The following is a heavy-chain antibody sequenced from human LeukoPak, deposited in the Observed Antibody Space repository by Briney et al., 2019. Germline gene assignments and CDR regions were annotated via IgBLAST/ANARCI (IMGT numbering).Heavy chain of an antibody. CDR2: IYYSGST. V-gene: IGHV4-39*01. CDR1: GGSISAGSYY. CDR3: AGRGDVVVVPADY. J-gene: IGHJ4*02. Sequence: PSETLSLTCTVSGGSISAGSYYWAWIRQPPGKGLEGLGSIYYSGSTYSNPPLKSRVTLSVDTSKNQFSLKLSSVTAADTAVYYCAGRGDVVVVPADYWGQGTLVTVSS. D-gene: IGHD2-2*01.